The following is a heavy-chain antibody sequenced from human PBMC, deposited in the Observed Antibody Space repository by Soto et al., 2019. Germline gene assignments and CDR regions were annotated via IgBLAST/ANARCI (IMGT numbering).Heavy chain of an antibody. CDR3: ATGTFNFDS. CDR2: ISGSGGST. CDR1: GFTFSSYA. Sequence: GGSLRLSCAASGFTFSSYAMSWVRQAPGKGLEWVSSISGSGGSTYYADSVKGRFIISRDNSKSTLYLQMNSLRAEDTAVYYCATGTFNFDSWGQGTLVTVSS. J-gene: IGHJ4*02. V-gene: IGHV3-23*01.